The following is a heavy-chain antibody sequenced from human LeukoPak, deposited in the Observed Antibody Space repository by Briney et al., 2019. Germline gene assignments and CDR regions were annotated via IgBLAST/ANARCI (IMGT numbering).Heavy chain of an antibody. CDR2: IKGDGIST. CDR1: GFDFSSNW. D-gene: IGHD3-9*01. J-gene: IGHJ6*02. CDR3: TKDYCGKFCSAV. V-gene: IGHV3-74*01. Sequence: PGGSLRLSCAASGFDFSSNWMHWVRHAPGQGLVWVSRIKGDGISTNYADSVKGRFTISRDIAKNTLYLQMNSLRAEDTAKYYCTKDYCGKFCSAVWGQGTTVTVSS.